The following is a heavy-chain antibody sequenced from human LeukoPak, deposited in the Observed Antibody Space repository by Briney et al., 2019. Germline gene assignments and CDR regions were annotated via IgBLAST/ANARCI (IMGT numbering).Heavy chain of an antibody. CDR1: GFTFSDHY. Sequence: GGSLRLSCAASGFTFSDHYMDWVREAPGKGLEWVGRSRNKARSYTTSYATSVKGRFTISRDDSKKSVDLQMSSLKSEDTAVYYCARVKKENGGTTNFDYWGQGTLVTVSS. CDR3: ARVKKENGGTTNFDY. J-gene: IGHJ4*02. CDR2: SRNKARSYTT. D-gene: IGHD1-1*01. V-gene: IGHV3-72*01.